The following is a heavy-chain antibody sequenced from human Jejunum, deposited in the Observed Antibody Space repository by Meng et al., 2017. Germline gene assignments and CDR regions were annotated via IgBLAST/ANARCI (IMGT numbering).Heavy chain of an antibody. CDR1: GGSISGYY. CDR2: VSYSGA. J-gene: IGHJ4*01. V-gene: IGHV4-59*01. D-gene: IGHD2-21*02. CDR3: ARGVVTTGTKSYFDN. Sequence: SETLSLTCTVSGGSISGYYWTWIRQLPGKGLEWIGYVSYSGANKNSSLESRVTMSLDRSKNQLSLRLNSVTAADTGVYYCARGVVTTGTKSYFDNWGQGTLVTVSS.